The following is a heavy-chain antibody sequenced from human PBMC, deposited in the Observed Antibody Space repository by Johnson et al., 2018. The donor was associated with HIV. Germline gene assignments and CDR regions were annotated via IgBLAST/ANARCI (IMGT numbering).Heavy chain of an antibody. CDR2: LSGSGTTT. V-gene: IGHV3-23*04. D-gene: IGHD6-13*01. J-gene: IGHJ3*02. CDR3: ARGAPPTWYSSSWRGGAFDI. Sequence: VQLVESGGGLAKPGGSLRLSCAASGFTFSNYAMSWVRQAPGKGLEWVSTLSGSGTTTYYADSVKGRFTISRDNSKNTLYLQMNSLRAEDTAVYYCARGAPPTWYSSSWRGGAFDIWSQGTMVTVSS. CDR1: GFTFSNYA.